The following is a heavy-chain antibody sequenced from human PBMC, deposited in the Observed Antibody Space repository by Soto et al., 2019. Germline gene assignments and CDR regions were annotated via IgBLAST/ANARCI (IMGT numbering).Heavy chain of an antibody. CDR1: GYIFTSYV. D-gene: IGHD2-2*02. CDR2: IDPIDSYT. J-gene: IGHJ6*04. Sequence: PGDAVKISCKFSGYIFTSYVSIVVRQMAGKVLEWMGRIDPIDSYTNYSPSFQGHVTLSADKSISTAYLQWSSLKASDAAMYYCARLPVVQAAIAAYYYGMEVCGKGHTVNVS. CDR3: ARLPVVQAAIAAYYYGMEV. V-gene: IGHV5-10-1*01.